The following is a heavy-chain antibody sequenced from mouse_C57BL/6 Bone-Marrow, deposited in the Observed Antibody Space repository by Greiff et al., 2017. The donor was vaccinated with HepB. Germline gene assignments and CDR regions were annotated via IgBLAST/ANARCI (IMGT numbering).Heavy chain of an antibody. CDR1: GFTFSDYG. D-gene: IGHD1-1*02. CDR3: ARRAVAYYFDY. J-gene: IGHJ2*01. V-gene: IGHV5-17*01. Sequence: EVKLMESGGGLVKPGGSLKLSCAASGFTFSDYGMHWVRQAPEKGLEWVAYISSGSSTIYYADTVKGRFTISRDNAKNTLFLQMTSLRSEDTAMYYCARRAVAYYFDYWGQGTTLTVSS. CDR2: ISSGSSTI.